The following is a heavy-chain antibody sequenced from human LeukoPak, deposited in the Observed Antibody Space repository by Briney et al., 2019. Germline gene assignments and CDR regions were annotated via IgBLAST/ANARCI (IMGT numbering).Heavy chain of an antibody. CDR3: ARGAYGSGSTPFDY. V-gene: IGHV3-64*01. Sequence: PGGSLRLSCAASGFTFSSYEMNWVRQAPGKGLEYVSAISSNGGSTYYANSVKGRFTISRDNSKNTLYLQMGSLRAEDMAVYYCARGAYGSGSTPFDYWGQGTLVTVSS. CDR1: GFTFSSYE. D-gene: IGHD3-10*01. CDR2: ISSNGGST. J-gene: IGHJ4*02.